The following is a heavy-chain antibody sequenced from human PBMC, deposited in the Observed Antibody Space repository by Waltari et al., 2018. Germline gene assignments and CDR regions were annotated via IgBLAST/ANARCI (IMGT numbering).Heavy chain of an antibody. J-gene: IGHJ4*02. CDR2: IWYDGSNK. CDR3: ARDLAW. Sequence: QVQLVESGGGVVQPGRSLRLSWAASGFTFSSYGIHWVRPAPGKGLEWVAVIWYDGSNKYYADSVKGRFTISRDNSKNTLYLQMNSLRAEDTAVYYCARDLAWWGQGTLVTVSS. CDR1: GFTFSSYG. D-gene: IGHD3-3*01. V-gene: IGHV3-33*01.